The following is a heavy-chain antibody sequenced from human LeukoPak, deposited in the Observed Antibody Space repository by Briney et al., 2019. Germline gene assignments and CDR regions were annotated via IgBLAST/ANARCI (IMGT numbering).Heavy chain of an antibody. V-gene: IGHV3-74*01. D-gene: IGHD5-12*01. J-gene: IGHJ4*02. CDR2: ITNDGSGA. CDR1: GFTFSNYW. CDR3: ARDIATTPVY. Sequence: PGGSLRLSCTASGFTFSNYWMHWVRQARGKGLVRVSRITNDGSGATYPDSVKGRFTISRDNAKNTVYLQMNSLRAEDTAVYYCARDIATTPVYWGQGTLVTVPS.